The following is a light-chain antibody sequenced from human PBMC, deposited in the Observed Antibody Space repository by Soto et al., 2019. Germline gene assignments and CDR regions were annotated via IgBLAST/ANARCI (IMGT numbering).Light chain of an antibody. Sequence: QSVLTQPASVSGSPGQSITISCTGTSSDVGGYNYVSWYQQHPGKAPKLMIYEVSNRPSGVSNRFSGSKSGNTASLTISGLQTEAEADYSCTPYTSSSTPLFFGGGTKLTVL. J-gene: IGLJ2*01. CDR2: EVS. V-gene: IGLV2-14*01. CDR1: SSDVGGYNY. CDR3: TPYTSSSTPLF.